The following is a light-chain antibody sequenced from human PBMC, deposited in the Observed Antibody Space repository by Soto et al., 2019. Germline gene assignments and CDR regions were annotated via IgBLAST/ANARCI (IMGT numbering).Light chain of an antibody. CDR1: QSISSS. CDR2: AAS. Sequence: DIQMTQSPSSLSASVGDRVTITCRASQSISSSLNWYQQKPGKAPKLLISAASSLQSGAPSRFSGSESGTEFTLTISSLQPEDFATYFCQQTHSTSWTFGQGTNVEIK. V-gene: IGKV1-39*01. J-gene: IGKJ1*01. CDR3: QQTHSTSWT.